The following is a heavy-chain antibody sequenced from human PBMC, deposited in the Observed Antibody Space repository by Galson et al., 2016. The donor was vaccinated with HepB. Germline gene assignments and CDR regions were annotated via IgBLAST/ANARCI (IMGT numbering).Heavy chain of an antibody. Sequence: SLRLSCAASGFTFTRYWMSWVRQAPGKGLEWVANIKPDGREKNYVDSVKGRFTISIDNAKNSLYLQMNSLRPEETAVYYCARVGLPYYYYYMDVWGNGTTVTVSS. V-gene: IGHV3-7*01. CDR1: GFTFTRYW. J-gene: IGHJ6*03. D-gene: IGHD3-16*01. CDR3: ARVGLPYYYYYMDV. CDR2: IKPDGREK.